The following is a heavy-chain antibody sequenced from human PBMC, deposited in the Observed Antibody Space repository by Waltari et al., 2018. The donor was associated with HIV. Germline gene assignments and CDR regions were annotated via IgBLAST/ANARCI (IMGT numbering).Heavy chain of an antibody. CDR3: ARDGSSYYGLDY. V-gene: IGHV3-48*03. CDR2: ISSSGSTI. J-gene: IGHJ4*02. Sequence: EVQVVESGGGLVQPGGSLRLSCAAPGFTFSPYEMNWVRQAPGKVLEWVSYISSSGSTIYYADSVKGRFTISRDNAKNSLYLQMNSLRAEDTAVYFCARDGSSYYGLDYWGRGTLVTVSS. CDR1: GFTFSPYE. D-gene: IGHD1-26*01.